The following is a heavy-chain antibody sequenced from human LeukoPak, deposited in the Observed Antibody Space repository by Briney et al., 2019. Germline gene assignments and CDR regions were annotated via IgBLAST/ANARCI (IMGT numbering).Heavy chain of an antibody. CDR3: ARDGGVIYYYYYYYMDV. CDR1: GGSFNGYH. V-gene: IGHV4-34*01. J-gene: IGHJ6*03. Sequence: SETLSLTCEVNGGSFNGYHWTWIRQSPGKGLEWIGEINDSGSPIYSPSLRSRLTISVDTSKNQFSVTLTSVTVADTAVYYCARDGGVIYYYYYYYMDVWGKGTTVTVSS. D-gene: IGHD3-16*02. CDR2: INDSGSP.